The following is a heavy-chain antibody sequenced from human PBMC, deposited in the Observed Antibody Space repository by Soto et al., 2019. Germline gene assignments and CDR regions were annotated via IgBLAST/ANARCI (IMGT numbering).Heavy chain of an antibody. V-gene: IGHV3-21*01. J-gene: IGHJ3*02. Sequence: EVQLVESGGGLVKPGGSLRLSCAASGFTFSSYSMNWVREAPGKGLEWVSSISSSSSYIYYADSVKGRFTISRDNAKNSLYLQMNSLRAEDTAVYYCARDYYPGDAFDIWGQGTMVTVSS. CDR2: ISSSSSYI. CDR3: ARDYYPGDAFDI. CDR1: GFTFSSYS. D-gene: IGHD3-22*01.